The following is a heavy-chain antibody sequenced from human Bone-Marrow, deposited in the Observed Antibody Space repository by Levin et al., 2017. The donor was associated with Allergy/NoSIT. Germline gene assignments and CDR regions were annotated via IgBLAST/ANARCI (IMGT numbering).Heavy chain of an antibody. V-gene: IGHV3-23*01. CDR2: LSGSGRSA. D-gene: IGHD4-17*01. CDR1: GFILSDYA. J-gene: IGHJ4*02. Sequence: GGSLRLSCTASGFILSDYAMSWVRQVPGKGLECVATLSGSGRSAWYADSVRGRFSISRDISKKTLDLEMTRLRAEDTAMYFCAKTIGDYLAGFDSWGQGALVTVSS. CDR3: AKTIGDYLAGFDS.